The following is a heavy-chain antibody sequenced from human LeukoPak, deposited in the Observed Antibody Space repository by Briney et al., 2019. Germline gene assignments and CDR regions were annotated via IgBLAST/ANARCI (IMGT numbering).Heavy chain of an antibody. Sequence: PSETLSLTCAVYGGSFSGYYWSWIRQPPGKGLEWIGEINHSGSTNYNPSLKSRVTISADTSKNQFSLKLSSVTAADTAVYYCARSDYGDHSAFDIWGQGTMVTVSS. CDR1: GGSFSGYY. CDR3: ARSDYGDHSAFDI. CDR2: INHSGST. V-gene: IGHV4-34*01. D-gene: IGHD4-17*01. J-gene: IGHJ3*02.